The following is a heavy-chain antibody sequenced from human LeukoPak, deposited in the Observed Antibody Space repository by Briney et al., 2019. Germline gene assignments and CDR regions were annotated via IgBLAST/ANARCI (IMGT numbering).Heavy chain of an antibody. CDR3: TASLDYGEYYFDN. J-gene: IGHJ4*02. CDR1: GFTFGSYS. V-gene: IGHV3-15*01. D-gene: IGHD4-17*01. CDR2: IKRKTDGGTT. Sequence: GGSLRLSCAASGFTFGSYSMSWARQAPGKGLEWVGRIKRKTDGGTTDYAAPVKGRFTISRDDSQNTLYLQMNSLRTEDTGVYYCTASLDYGEYYFDNWGQGTLVTVSS.